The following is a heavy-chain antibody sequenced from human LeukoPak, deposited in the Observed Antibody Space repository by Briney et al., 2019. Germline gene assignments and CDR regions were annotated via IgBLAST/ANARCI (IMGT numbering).Heavy chain of an antibody. CDR2: LYYTGDT. CDR1: GGSISPYY. V-gene: IGHV4-59*01. CDR3: ARGPWAWFDP. Sequence: SETLSLTCNVSGGSISPYYWSWIRQVPGKGVEWIGYLYYTGDTKYNPSLKSRVTISVDTSKNQFSLKLRSVTAADTAVYYCARGPWAWFDPWGQGTLVTVSS. D-gene: IGHD7-27*01. J-gene: IGHJ5*02.